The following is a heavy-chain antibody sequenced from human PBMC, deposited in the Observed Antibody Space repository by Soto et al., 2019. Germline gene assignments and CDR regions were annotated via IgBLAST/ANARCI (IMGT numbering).Heavy chain of an antibody. V-gene: IGHV3-11*01. CDR1: GFSFSDSY. CDR2: ISRGGSVI. CDR3: ASDSHAVDLGY. J-gene: IGHJ4*02. Sequence: SVGSLRLSCAASGFSFSDSYMSWIRQAPGKGLEWVSYISRGGSVIYYADSVKGRFTISRDDAKNSLYLQMNSLRAEDTAIYYCASDSHAVDLGYWGQGTLVTVSS. D-gene: IGHD3-10*01.